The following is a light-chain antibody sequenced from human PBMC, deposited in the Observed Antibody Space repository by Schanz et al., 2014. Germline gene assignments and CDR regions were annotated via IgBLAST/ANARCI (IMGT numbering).Light chain of an antibody. J-gene: IGKJ1*01. CDR3: QQYGSSPRT. CDR1: QSVSSY. Sequence: VLTQSPVTLSLSPGERATLSCRASQSVSSYLAWYQQKPGQAPRLHIYDASTRATGIPARFSGSGSGTEFTLTISSLQSEDFAVYYCQQYGSSPRTFGQGTKVEIK. CDR2: DAS. V-gene: IGKV3-15*01.